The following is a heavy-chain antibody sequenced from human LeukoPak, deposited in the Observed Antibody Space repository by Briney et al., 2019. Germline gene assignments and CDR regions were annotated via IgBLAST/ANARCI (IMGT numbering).Heavy chain of an antibody. Sequence: GGSMRLSCAASGFTFSSYAMSWVRQAPGKGLEWVSAISGSGGSTYYADSVKGRFTISRDNSKDTLYLQMNSLRAEDTAVYYCAIDPNWGVDYWGQGVLVTVSS. J-gene: IGHJ4*02. CDR3: AIDPNWGVDY. CDR2: ISGSGGST. CDR1: GFTFSSYA. V-gene: IGHV3-23*01. D-gene: IGHD7-27*01.